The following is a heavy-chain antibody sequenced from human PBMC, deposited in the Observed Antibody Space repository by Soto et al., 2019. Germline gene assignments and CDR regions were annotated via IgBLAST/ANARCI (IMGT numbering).Heavy chain of an antibody. D-gene: IGHD3-10*01. Sequence: QVQLFESGGGVVQPGRSLRLSCAASGFAFSNYAFHWVRQAPGRGLEWVAVISHDGSDEFYAGSVKGRFIVSRDNSKSTVSLHMNSLSGEDTGIYFWARRAGLLWFGESSSHGLDVWGQGTTVAVSS. CDR3: ARRAGLLWFGESSSHGLDV. CDR2: ISHDGSDE. J-gene: IGHJ6*01. V-gene: IGHV3-30-3*01. CDR1: GFAFSNYA.